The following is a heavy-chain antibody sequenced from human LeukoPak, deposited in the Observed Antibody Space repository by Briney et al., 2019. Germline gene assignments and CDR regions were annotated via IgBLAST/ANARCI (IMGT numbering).Heavy chain of an antibody. CDR1: GFTFSSYG. CDR3: ARDELLWSSSWFFPDY. CDR2: ISYDGSNK. V-gene: IGHV3-30*03. D-gene: IGHD6-13*01. J-gene: IGHJ4*02. Sequence: HAGGSLRLSCAASGFTFSSYGMHWVRQAPGKGLEWVAVISYDGSNKYYADSVKGRFTISRDNSKNTLYLQMNSLRAEDTAVYYCARDELLWSSSWFFPDYWGQGTLVTVSS.